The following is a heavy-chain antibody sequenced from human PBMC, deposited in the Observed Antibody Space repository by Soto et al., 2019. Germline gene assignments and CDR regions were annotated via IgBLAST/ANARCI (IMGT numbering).Heavy chain of an antibody. CDR2: IYYSGGT. V-gene: IGHV4-31*03. Sequence: QVQLQESGPGLVKPSQTLSLTCTVSGGSISTGGYYWTWIRQHPGKGLEWIGYIYYSGGTYYNPSLKSRVTISVDTSKNQSSLKLSSVTAANTAVYYCARGLSVNLFDNRGQGNLVTVSS. D-gene: IGHD4-17*01. CDR1: GGSISTGGYY. J-gene: IGHJ4*02. CDR3: ARGLSVNLFDN.